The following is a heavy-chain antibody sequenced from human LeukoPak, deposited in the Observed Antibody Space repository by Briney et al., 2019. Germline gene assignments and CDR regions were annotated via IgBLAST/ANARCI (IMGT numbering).Heavy chain of an antibody. Sequence: GESLKISCKGSGYSFTSYWIGWVRQMPGKGLEWMGVIWPDDSDTRYTPSFRGQVTISVDKSTTTAYLQWRSLKASDTAMYYCARQFRQGALFDYWGQGTLVTVSS. J-gene: IGHJ4*02. V-gene: IGHV5-51*01. CDR1: GYSFTSYW. D-gene: IGHD3-16*01. CDR3: ARQFRQGALFDY. CDR2: IWPDDSDT.